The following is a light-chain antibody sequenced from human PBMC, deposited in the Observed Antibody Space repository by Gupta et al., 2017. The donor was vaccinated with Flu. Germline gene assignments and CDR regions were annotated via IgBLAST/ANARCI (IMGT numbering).Light chain of an antibody. CDR2: AAS. Sequence: DIQLAQSPSFLSASVGDRVTITCRASQGINRYLAGYQQKPGKAPQLLITAASTLQSGVPSRFQGRGSGTEFTLTISSLQPEDFATYYCQQLNNFPLTFGGGTKVDIK. J-gene: IGKJ4*01. V-gene: IGKV1-9*01. CDR1: QGINRY. CDR3: QQLNNFPLT.